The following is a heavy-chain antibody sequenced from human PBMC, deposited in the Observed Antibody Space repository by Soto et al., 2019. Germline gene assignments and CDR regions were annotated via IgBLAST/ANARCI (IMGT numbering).Heavy chain of an antibody. CDR3: AKDQLWELPHYFDY. CDR1: GFTFSYYA. V-gene: IGHV3-23*01. D-gene: IGHD1-26*01. CDR2: ISGSGGST. Sequence: EVQLLESGGGLVQPGGSLRLSCAASGFTFSYYAMTWVRQAPGKGLEWVSTISGSGGSTYYADSVKGRFTISRDNSKNTLDLQMNSLRAEDMAVYYCAKDQLWELPHYFDYWGQGTLVTVSS. J-gene: IGHJ4*02.